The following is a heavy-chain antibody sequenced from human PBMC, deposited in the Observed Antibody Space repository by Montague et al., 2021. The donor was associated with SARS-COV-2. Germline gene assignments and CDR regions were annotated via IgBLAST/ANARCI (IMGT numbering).Heavy chain of an antibody. J-gene: IGHJ5*02. D-gene: IGHD3-22*01. CDR2: IHSSGGT. CDR3: ARDYYDSTGLNWFDP. Sequence: TLSLTCAVSGGSIITGSNFYWGWIRQSAGKGLEWIGRIHSSGGTNYNPSLKSRLTMSVDSSVNQFSLKLTSVTAADTAVYYCARDYYDSTGLNWFDPWGQGLLVTVSS. CDR1: GGSIITGSNFY. V-gene: IGHV4-61*02.